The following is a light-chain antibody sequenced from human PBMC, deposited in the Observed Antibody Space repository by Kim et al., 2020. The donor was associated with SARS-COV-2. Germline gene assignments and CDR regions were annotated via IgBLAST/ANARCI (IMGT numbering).Light chain of an antibody. J-gene: IGLJ2*01. CDR3: NSYTSITTV. CDR1: SNVVGGYNF. CDR2: DAS. Sequence: QSALTQPASVSGSPGQSITISCNGTSNVVGGYNFVAWYQQHPGKAPKLIIYDASNRPSGVSARFSGSKSDNTASLTISGLQPEDEAHYYCNSYTSITTVFGGGTQLTGL. V-gene: IGLV2-14*03.